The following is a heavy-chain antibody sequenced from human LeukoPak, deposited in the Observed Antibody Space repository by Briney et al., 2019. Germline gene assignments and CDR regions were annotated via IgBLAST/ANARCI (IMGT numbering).Heavy chain of an antibody. CDR2: ISGSSGST. CDR3: ARDLLYCSSTSCYARNFDY. D-gene: IGHD2-2*01. V-gene: IGHV3-23*01. Sequence: GGSLRLSCAASGFTFSSYAMSWVRQAPGKGLEWVSGISGSSGSTYYADSVKGRFTISRDNSKNTLYLQMNSLRAEDTAVYYCARDLLYCSSTSCYARNFDYWGQGTLVTVSS. J-gene: IGHJ4*02. CDR1: GFTFSSYA.